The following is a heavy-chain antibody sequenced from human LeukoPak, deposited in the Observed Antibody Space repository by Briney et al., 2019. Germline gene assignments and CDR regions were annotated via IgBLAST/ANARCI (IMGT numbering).Heavy chain of an antibody. CDR1: GVTFNTYW. J-gene: IGHJ4*02. V-gene: IGHV3-74*01. Sequence: GGSLRLSCAVSGVTFNTYWMHWVRQSPGKGPVWVSRITNDGRTTFYADSVKGRFTISRDNAKNTLYLQMNSLRGEDTAVYYCARDQDGPGPTIDYWGQGTLVTVSS. CDR3: ARDQDGPGPTIDY. D-gene: IGHD1-14*01. CDR2: ITNDGRTT.